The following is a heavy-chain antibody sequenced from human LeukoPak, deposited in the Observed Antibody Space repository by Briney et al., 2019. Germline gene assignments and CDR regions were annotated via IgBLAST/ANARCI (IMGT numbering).Heavy chain of an antibody. CDR3: AKFDPGPHCSSTSCYDNYFDY. Sequence: PSETLSLTCTVSGGSISSGDYYWSWIRQPPGKGLEWIGYIYYSGSTYYNPSLKSRVTISVDTSKNQFSLKLSSVTAADTAVYYCAKFDPGPHCSSTSCYDNYFDYWGQGTLVTVSS. CDR2: IYYSGST. D-gene: IGHD2-2*01. CDR1: GGSISSGDYY. V-gene: IGHV4-30-4*01. J-gene: IGHJ4*02.